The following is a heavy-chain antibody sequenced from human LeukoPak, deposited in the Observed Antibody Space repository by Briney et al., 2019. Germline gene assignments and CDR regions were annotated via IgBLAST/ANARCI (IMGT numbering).Heavy chain of an antibody. CDR2: MNPKSGDT. D-gene: IGHD1-1*01. CDR1: GYTFTDYY. J-gene: IGHJ5*02. Sequence: ASVKVSCKASGYTFTDYYLHWLRQAPGQGLGWMGWMNPKSGDTHYAQKFQGRVTMTRDTSISTAYMELRSLRSDDTAVYYCARGRPESPFDPWGQGTLVTVSS. CDR3: ARGRPESPFDP. V-gene: IGHV1-2*02.